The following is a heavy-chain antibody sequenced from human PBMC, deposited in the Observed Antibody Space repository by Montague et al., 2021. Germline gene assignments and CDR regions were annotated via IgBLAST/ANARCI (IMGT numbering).Heavy chain of an antibody. CDR1: GAYISNYN. J-gene: IGHJ4*02. Sequence: SETLSLTCTVSGAYISNYNWFWIRQPPGKGLEWIGYIAHTGDTKSNPSLKTRVSLSLDTSKSQLSLTLQSVTAADTAVYYCVAIKWERQTRNYFEQWGPGILVSVSS. CDR2: IAHTGDT. V-gene: IGHV4-59*04. CDR3: VAIKWERQTRNYFEQ. D-gene: IGHD1-26*01.